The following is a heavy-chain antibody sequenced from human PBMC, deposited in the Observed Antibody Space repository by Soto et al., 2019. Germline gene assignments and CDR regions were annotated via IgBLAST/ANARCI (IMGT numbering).Heavy chain of an antibody. D-gene: IGHD1-26*01. CDR2: IYYSGST. J-gene: IGHJ6*02. Sequence: KTSETLSLTCTVSGGSISSSSYYWGWIRQPPGKGLEWIGSIYYSGSTYYNPSLKSRVTISVDTSKNQFSLKLSSVTAADTAVYYCARHSGSELPYLYYYYYGMDVCGQGTTVTVYS. CDR3: ARHSGSELPYLYYYYYGMDV. CDR1: GGSISSSSYY. V-gene: IGHV4-39*01.